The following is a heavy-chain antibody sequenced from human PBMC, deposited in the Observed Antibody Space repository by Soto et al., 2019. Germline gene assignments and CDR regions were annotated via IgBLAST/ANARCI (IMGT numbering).Heavy chain of an antibody. D-gene: IGHD6-13*01. CDR1: GGSISSYY. J-gene: IGHJ4*02. V-gene: IGHV4-59*01. CDR3: ARYGSSWFFDS. Sequence: SETLSLTCTVSGGSISSYYWSWIRQPPGKGLEWIGYIYYSGSTNYNPSLKSRVTISVDTSKNQLSLKLTSVTAADTAVYYCARYGSSWFFDSWGQGTLVTVSS. CDR2: IYYSGST.